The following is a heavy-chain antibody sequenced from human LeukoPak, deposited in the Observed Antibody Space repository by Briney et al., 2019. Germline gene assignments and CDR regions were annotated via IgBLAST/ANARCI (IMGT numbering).Heavy chain of an antibody. CDR1: GGSISSYY. CDR2: IYYSGST. Sequence: SETLSLTCTVSGGSISSYYWSWIRQPPGKGLEWIGCIYYSGSTNYNPSFKSRVTISVDTSKNQFSLKLSSVTAADTAVYYCAKPKSIGNYYMDVWGKGTTVTVSS. V-gene: IGHV4-59*12. CDR3: AKPKSIGNYYMDV. J-gene: IGHJ6*03. D-gene: IGHD1-14*01.